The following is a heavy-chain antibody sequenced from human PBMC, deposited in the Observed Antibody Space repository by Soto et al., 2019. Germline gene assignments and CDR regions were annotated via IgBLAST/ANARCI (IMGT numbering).Heavy chain of an antibody. D-gene: IGHD6-13*01. CDR1: GFTFRNFT. V-gene: IGHV3-21*01. CDR2: ISSNSAYI. Sequence: GGSLRLSCAASGFTFRNFTMNWVRHAPGKGLEWVSTISSNSAYIYYTDALRGRFTISRDNAKNSLHLQMNSLRAEDTAVYYCTRDASRDSSARGWFDPWGPGTLVTVSS. CDR3: TRDASRDSSARGWFDP. J-gene: IGHJ5*02.